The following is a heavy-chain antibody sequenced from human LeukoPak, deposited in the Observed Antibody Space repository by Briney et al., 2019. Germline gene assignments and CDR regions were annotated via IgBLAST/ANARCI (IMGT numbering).Heavy chain of an antibody. CDR3: ARQRHGGSYYKVDYYYYMDV. D-gene: IGHD1-26*01. Sequence: GAALQISSKGSGCGFTSYWIGWGGRVPGKGREGLEIIYPGDSDTRYSPSFQGPVTISADKSISTAYLQWSSLKASDTAMYYCARQRHGGSYYKVDYYYYMDVWGKGTTVTVSS. CDR1: GCGFTSYW. V-gene: IGHV5-51*01. J-gene: IGHJ6*03. CDR2: IYPGDSDT.